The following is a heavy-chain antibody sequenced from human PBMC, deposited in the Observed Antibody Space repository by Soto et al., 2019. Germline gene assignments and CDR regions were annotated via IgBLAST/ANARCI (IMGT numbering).Heavy chain of an antibody. CDR2: IYPGDSDT. CDR1: GYSFTSYW. J-gene: IGHJ3*02. CDR3: ARHRRWLRSNDAFDI. Sequence: GESLKISCKGSGYSFTSYWIGWVRQMPGKGLEWMGIIYPGDSDTRYSPSFQGQVTISADKSISTAYLQWSSLKASDTAMYYCARHRRWLRSNDAFDIWGQGTMVTVSS. V-gene: IGHV5-51*01. D-gene: IGHD5-12*01.